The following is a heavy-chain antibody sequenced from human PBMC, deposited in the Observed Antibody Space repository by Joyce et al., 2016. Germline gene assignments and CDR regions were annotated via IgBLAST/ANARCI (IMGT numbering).Heavy chain of an antibody. CDR3: ARSSYTNGIFDY. D-gene: IGHD2-8*01. CDR2: LSSSSSYI. CDR1: GFTFSSYS. V-gene: IGHV3-21*01. J-gene: IGHJ4*02. Sequence: EVQLVESGGGLVKPWGSLRLSCAASGFTFSSYSMNWVRQAPGKGLEWVSSLSSSSSYIKYTDSVKGRFTISRDNAKNSLYLQMNSLRVEDTAVYYCARSSYTNGIFDYWGQGTLVTVSS.